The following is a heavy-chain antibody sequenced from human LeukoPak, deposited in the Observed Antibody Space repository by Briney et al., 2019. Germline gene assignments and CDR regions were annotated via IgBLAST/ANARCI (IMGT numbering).Heavy chain of an antibody. D-gene: IGHD3-10*01. V-gene: IGHV3-48*01. J-gene: IGHJ6*02. CDR2: IGIDSGNT. CDR1: GFTFSDYS. Sequence: GGSLRLSCAASGFTFSDYSMNWVRQAPGKGLEWISYIGIDSGNTNYADSVKGRFTISGDKAKNSLYLQMNSLRAEDTAVYYCASRLWFGELLSYYYGMDVWGQRTTVTVSS. CDR3: ASRLWFGELLSYYYGMDV.